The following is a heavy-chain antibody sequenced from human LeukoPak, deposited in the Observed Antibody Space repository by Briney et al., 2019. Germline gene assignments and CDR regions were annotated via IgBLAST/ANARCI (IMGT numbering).Heavy chain of an antibody. V-gene: IGHV4-4*07. J-gene: IGHJ4*02. CDR3: ARAECGSDCYYSDY. D-gene: IGHD2-21*01. Sequence: SETLSLTCTVSGGSMRTYYWSWIRQPAGKGLEWIGRIYTSGTTNYNPSLKSRVTVSVDTSKNQFSLKLSSVTAADTAVYYCARAECGSDCYYSDYWGQGTLVTVSS. CDR1: GGSMRTYY. CDR2: IYTSGTT.